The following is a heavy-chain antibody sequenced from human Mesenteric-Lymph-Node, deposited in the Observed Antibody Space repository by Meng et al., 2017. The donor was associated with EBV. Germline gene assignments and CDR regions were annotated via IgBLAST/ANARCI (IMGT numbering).Heavy chain of an antibody. Sequence: QGQLGESGGGLVKPGGPLKLSCAAYGFSFSDHYMSWIRQAPGKGLEWVSYISSSGLASRYADSVKGRFTISRDNDNNLLYLQLNSLRAEDTGMYYCASALETGPRRWGQGTLVTVSS. CDR2: ISSSGLAS. CDR1: GFSFSDHY. J-gene: IGHJ4*02. CDR3: ASALETGPRR. V-gene: IGHV3-11*01. D-gene: IGHD3-9*01.